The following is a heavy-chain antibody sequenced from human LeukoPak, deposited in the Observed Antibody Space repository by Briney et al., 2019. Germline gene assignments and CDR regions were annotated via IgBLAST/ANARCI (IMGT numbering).Heavy chain of an antibody. V-gene: IGHV3-21*01. CDR2: IISSSSYI. J-gene: IGHJ4*02. Sequence: PGGALRLSCAASGLTLSSYSMNWVRQAPGRGLEWGSSIISSSSYIYYAPSVWGRFTIYRDNAKNSLYLQMTSLRAEDTAVYYCARVVSIAAAGDRFDYWGQGTLVTVSS. CDR3: ARVVSIAAAGDRFDY. CDR1: GLTLSSYS. D-gene: IGHD6-13*01.